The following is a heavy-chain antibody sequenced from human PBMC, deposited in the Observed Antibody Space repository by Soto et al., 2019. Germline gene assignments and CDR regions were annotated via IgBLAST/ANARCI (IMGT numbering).Heavy chain of an antibody. Sequence: SDTLSLTCTVSGGSISSSSYYWGWIRHPPGKGLEWLGSIHYSGSTYYNAPLKSQVTISVDTSKNQFSLTLSSVTAADTAVYYCARHNPGDTAMVHFDYWGQGTLIT. D-gene: IGHD5-18*01. CDR3: ARHNPGDTAMVHFDY. CDR1: GGSISSSSYY. CDR2: IHYSGST. J-gene: IGHJ4*02. V-gene: IGHV4-39*01.